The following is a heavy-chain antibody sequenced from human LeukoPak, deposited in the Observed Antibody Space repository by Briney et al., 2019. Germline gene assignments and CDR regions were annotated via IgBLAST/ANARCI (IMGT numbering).Heavy chain of an antibody. CDR3: TLIKGWGSGSYYLDY. CDR1: GFSISNDW. V-gene: IGHV3-15*01. J-gene: IGHJ4*02. Sequence: GRSLRLSCAASGFSISNDWMSWVRQAPGKGLEWIGRVKSKASGETTDYAAPVKGRFTISRDDAKNTLYLQMNSLKTEDTAVYYCTLIKGWGSGSYYLDYWGQGTLVTVSS. CDR2: VKSKASGETT. D-gene: IGHD3-10*01.